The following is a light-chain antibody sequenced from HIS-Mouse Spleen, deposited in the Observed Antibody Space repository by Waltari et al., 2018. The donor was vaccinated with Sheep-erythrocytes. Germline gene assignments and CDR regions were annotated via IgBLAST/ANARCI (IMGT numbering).Light chain of an antibody. Sequence: QSVLTQPPSVSGAPGQRVTIPCTGSRPNIGAGYAVPWYQQLPGTAPKLLIYGNSNRPSGVPDRFSGSKSGTSASLAITGLQAEDEADYYCQSYDSSLSGVVFGGGTKLTVL. CDR2: GNS. CDR3: QSYDSSLSGVV. J-gene: IGLJ2*01. V-gene: IGLV1-40*01. CDR1: RPNIGAGYA.